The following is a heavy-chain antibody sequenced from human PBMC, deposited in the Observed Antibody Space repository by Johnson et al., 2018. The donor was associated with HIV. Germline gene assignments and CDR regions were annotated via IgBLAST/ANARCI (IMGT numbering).Heavy chain of an antibody. D-gene: IGHD3-9*01. CDR2: IYSGGST. CDR1: GFTVSNYY. J-gene: IGHJ3*02. CDR3: ARDPYYDFLTGPRDAFDI. Sequence: VQLVESGGGLVQPGGSLRLSCAASGFTVSNYYMTWVRQSPGTGLEWVSVIYSGGSTYYADSVKGRFTISRDTSKNTLYLQMNSLRAEDTAVYYCARDPYYDFLTGPRDAFDIWGQGTMVTVSS. V-gene: IGHV3-66*01.